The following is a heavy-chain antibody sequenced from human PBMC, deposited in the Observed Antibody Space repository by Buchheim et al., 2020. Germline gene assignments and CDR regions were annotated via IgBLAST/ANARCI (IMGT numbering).Heavy chain of an antibody. J-gene: IGHJ4*02. Sequence: EVQLVESGGGLVEPGGSLRLSCAASGFTFTNAWMNWVRQAPGKGLEWVGRIKSKIDGGTTDYAAPVKGRFTISRDDSKNTLYLQMNSLKTEDTAVYYCTSTLMVTTYYWGQGTL. CDR3: TSTLMVTTYY. V-gene: IGHV3-15*07. CDR2: IKSKIDGGTT. CDR1: GFTFTNAW. D-gene: IGHD4-17*01.